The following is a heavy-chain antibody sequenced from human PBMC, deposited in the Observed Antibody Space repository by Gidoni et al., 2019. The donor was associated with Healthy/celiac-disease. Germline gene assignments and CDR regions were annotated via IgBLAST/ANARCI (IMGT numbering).Heavy chain of an antibody. CDR3: ARGYQLLTD. J-gene: IGHJ4*02. D-gene: IGHD2-2*01. CDR2: IYYSGGT. Sequence: QVQLQESGPGLVQPSQTLSLPCAVPGGSISSGGYYWSWIRQPPGKGLEWIGYIYYSGGTFYNPSLKSRLTISVDTSKNQFSLNLSSVTAADTAVYYCARGYQLLTDWGQGTLVTVSS. CDR1: GGSISSGGYY. V-gene: IGHV4-30-4*01.